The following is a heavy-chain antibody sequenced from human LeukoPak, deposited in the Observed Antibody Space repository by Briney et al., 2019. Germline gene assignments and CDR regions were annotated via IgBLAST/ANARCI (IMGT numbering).Heavy chain of an antibody. CDR3: ARDFFPKYYYGSGGRTNWYFDL. Sequence: GASVKVSCKASGYTFTSYDINWVRQATGQGLEWMGWMNPNSGNTGYAQKFQVRVTMTRNTSISTAYMELSSLRSEDTAVYYCARDFFPKYYYGSGGRTNWYFDLWGRGTLVTVSS. V-gene: IGHV1-8*01. J-gene: IGHJ2*01. CDR1: GYTFTSYD. CDR2: MNPNSGNT. D-gene: IGHD3-10*01.